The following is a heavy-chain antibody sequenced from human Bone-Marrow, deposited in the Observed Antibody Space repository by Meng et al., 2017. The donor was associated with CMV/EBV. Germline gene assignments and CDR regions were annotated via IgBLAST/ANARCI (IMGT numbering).Heavy chain of an antibody. Sequence: GGSLRLSCAASGFTFDDYAMHWVRQAPGKGLEWVSGISWNSGSIGYADSVKGRFTISRDNAKNSLYLQMNSLRAEDTAVYYCARDEDYYYGMDVWGQGTTVTVSS. V-gene: IGHV3-9*01. CDR3: ARDEDYYYGMDV. CDR1: GFTFDDYA. CDR2: ISWNSGSI. J-gene: IGHJ6*02.